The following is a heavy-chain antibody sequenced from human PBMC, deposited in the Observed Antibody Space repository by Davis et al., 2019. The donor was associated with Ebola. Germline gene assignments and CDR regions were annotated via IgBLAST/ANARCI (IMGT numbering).Heavy chain of an antibody. CDR2: INPNSGDT. CDR3: TRSETSSGWFDP. V-gene: IGHV1-2*06. CDR1: GYTFTGYY. J-gene: IGHJ5*02. Sequence: AASVKVSCKASGYTFTGYYMHWVRQAPGQGLEWMGRINPNSGDTNYAQKFQGRVTMTRDTSISTAYMELSRLRSEDTAVYYCTRSETSSGWFDPWGQGTPVTVSS. D-gene: IGHD6-25*01.